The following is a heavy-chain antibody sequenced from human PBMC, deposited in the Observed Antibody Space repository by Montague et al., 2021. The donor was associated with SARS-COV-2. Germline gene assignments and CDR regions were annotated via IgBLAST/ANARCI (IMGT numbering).Heavy chain of an antibody. CDR2: MPYSGTT. CDR1: GDSISRNSYY. V-gene: IGHV4-39*01. CDR3: SKGGGIGVSDS. Sequence: SETLSLTCTVSGDSISRNSYYWGWIRQPPGKGLEWIGSMPYSGTTYYSPSLKSRVTISVDTSRNQVFLNLRSVTATDTAVYYCSKGGGIGVSDSWGQGTLVTVSS. D-gene: IGHD6-19*01. J-gene: IGHJ4*02.